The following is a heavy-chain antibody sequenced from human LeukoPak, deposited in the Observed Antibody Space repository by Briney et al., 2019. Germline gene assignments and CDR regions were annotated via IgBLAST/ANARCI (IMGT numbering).Heavy chain of an antibody. D-gene: IGHD2-15*01. Sequence: PSETLSLTCSVSGDSISTSSYYWGWIRQPPGKGLEWIGTIYYSGSTYYNPSLTSRVTISVDTSKNQFSLKLSSVTAADTAVYYCERIYYYYYYMDVWGKGTTVTISS. CDR3: ERIYYYYYYMDV. CDR2: IYYSGST. CDR1: GDSISTSSYY. V-gene: IGHV4-39*01. J-gene: IGHJ6*03.